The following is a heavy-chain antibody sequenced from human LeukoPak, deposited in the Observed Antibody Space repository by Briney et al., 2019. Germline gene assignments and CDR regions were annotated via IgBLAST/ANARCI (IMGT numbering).Heavy chain of an antibody. D-gene: IGHD6-19*01. CDR1: GGSIRSSSYY. V-gene: IGHV4-39*01. J-gene: IGHJ4*02. CDR3: ARQVVAVAGTGYFDY. CDR2: IYDSGIT. Sequence: SETLSLTCTVSGGSIRSSSYYWGWISPPPGKGLERIGSIYDSGITYYNASLKGRGTISVDTSKNQFSLKLNSVTAADTAVYFCARQVVAVAGTGYFDYWGQGTLVTVSS.